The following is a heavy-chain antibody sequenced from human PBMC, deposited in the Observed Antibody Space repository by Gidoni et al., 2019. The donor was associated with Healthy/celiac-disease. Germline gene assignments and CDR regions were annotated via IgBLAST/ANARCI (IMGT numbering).Heavy chain of an antibody. V-gene: IGHV3-23*01. CDR3: AKAQYSYGIPDYYGMDV. Sequence: EVQLLESGGGLVQPGGSLRLSCASSGFTFSSYAMSWVRPAPGKGLEWVSAISGSGGSTYYADSVKGRFTISRDNSKNTLYLQMNSLRAEDTAVYYCAKAQYSYGIPDYYGMDVWGQGTTVTVSS. D-gene: IGHD5-18*01. CDR2: ISGSGGST. CDR1: GFTFSSYA. J-gene: IGHJ6*02.